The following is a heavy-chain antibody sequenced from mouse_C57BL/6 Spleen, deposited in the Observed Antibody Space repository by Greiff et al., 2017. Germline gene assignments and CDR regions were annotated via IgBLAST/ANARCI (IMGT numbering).Heavy chain of an antibody. J-gene: IGHJ2*01. CDR1: GFTFSSYA. CDR3: ARDEGIVANFDY. Sequence: EVQLVESGGGLVKPGGSLKLSCAASGFTFSSYAMSWVRQTPEKRLEWVATISDGGSYTFYPDNVKGRFTITRDNAKNTRYLQMSHLRSEDTAMYFCARDEGIVANFDYWGQGTTLTVSS. CDR2: ISDGGSYT. V-gene: IGHV5-4*01. D-gene: IGHD1-1*01.